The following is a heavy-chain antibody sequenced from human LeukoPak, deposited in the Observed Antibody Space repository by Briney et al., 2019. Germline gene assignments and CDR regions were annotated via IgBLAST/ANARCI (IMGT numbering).Heavy chain of an antibody. CDR3: ASGDDYGDYVF. D-gene: IGHD4-17*01. V-gene: IGHV4-59*01. J-gene: IGHJ4*02. CDR1: GGSISSYY. CDR2: IYYSGST. Sequence: SETLSLTCTVSGGSISSYYWSWIRRPPGKGLEWIGYIYYSGSTNYNPSLKSRVTISVDTSKNQFSLKLNSVTAADTAVYYCASGDDYGDYVFWGQGTLVTVSS.